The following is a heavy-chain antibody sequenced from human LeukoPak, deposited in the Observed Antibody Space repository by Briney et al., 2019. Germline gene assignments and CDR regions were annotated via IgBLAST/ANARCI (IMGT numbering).Heavy chain of an antibody. D-gene: IGHD2-2*01. CDR2: INPNSGGT. Sequence: ASVKVSCKASGYTFTGYYIHWVRQAPGQGLEWMGWINPNSGGTNCAQKFQGRVTMTRDTSISTAYMELSRLRSDDTAVCYCARGTKFSTFDIVGVPFDYWGQGTLVTVSS. CDR1: GYTFTGYY. J-gene: IGHJ4*02. CDR3: ARGTKFSTFDIVGVPFDY. V-gene: IGHV1-2*02.